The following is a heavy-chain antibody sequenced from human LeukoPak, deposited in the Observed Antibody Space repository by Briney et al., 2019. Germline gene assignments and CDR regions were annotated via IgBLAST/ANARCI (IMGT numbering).Heavy chain of an antibody. CDR1: GYSFTSYR. CDR2: IYPGCSDT. Sequence: GESLKISCKGSGYSFTSYRIGWVRQMPGKGLGWMGMIYPGCSDTRYSPSLQGQFPICADKPISTVYLQGSSEKPSDTAIYYCARQGGYFAWLLYRYWGQGTLVSVSS. CDR3: ARQGGYFAWLLYRY. V-gene: IGHV5-51*01. J-gene: IGHJ4*02. D-gene: IGHD3-9*01.